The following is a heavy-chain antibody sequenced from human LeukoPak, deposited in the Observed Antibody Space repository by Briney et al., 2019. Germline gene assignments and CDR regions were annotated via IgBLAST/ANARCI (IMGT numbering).Heavy chain of an antibody. V-gene: IGHV3-48*01. CDR2: ISSSSGTI. CDR1: GFTFSSYS. Sequence: GGSLRLSCAASGFTFSSYSMNWVRQAPGKGLEWVSYISSSSGTIYYADSVKGRFTISRDNAKNSLYLQMNSLRAEDTAVYYCARDPSIAAAQYYMDVWGKGTTVTVSS. CDR3: ARDPSIAAAQYYMDV. J-gene: IGHJ6*03. D-gene: IGHD6-13*01.